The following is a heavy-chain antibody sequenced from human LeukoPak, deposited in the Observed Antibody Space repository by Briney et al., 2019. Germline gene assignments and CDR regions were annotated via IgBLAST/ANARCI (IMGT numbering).Heavy chain of an antibody. CDR3: ARVIAARAKYYYYYYMDV. D-gene: IGHD6-6*01. CDR2: ISSSGSTI. V-gene: IGHV3-11*04. Sequence: GGSLRLSCAASGFTFSDYYMSWIRQAPGKGLEWVSYISSSGSTIYYADSVKGRFTISRDNAKNSLYLQMNSLRAEDTAVYYCARVIAARAKYYYYYYMDVWGKGTTGTVSS. CDR1: GFTFSDYY. J-gene: IGHJ6*03.